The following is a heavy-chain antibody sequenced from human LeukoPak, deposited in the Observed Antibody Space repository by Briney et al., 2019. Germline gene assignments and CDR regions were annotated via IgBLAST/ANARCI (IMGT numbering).Heavy chain of an antibody. CDR2: ISAYNGNK. Sequence: GASVNVSCKASGYTFTSYGISWVRQAPGQGLEWMGWISAYNGNKNYAQKLQGRVTMTTDTSTSTAYMDLRSLRSDDTAVYCCARVFLEDTAMAPKYYFDYWGQGTLVTVSS. CDR3: ARVFLEDTAMAPKYYFDY. V-gene: IGHV1-18*01. J-gene: IGHJ4*02. D-gene: IGHD5-18*01. CDR1: GYTFTSYG.